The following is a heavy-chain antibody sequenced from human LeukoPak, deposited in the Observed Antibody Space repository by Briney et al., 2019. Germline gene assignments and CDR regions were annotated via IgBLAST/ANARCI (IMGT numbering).Heavy chain of an antibody. CDR1: GYTLTFYD. Sequence: AVQGTCTASGYTLTFYDTDWVGQATCPGNAWMGWVKPNRGNTVNEKTLQGRVTMTRNTSISTAYMELSSLRSEDTAVYYCARVESKSRGRAGQWLVSAGGYYYYYGMDVWGQGTTVTVSS. J-gene: IGHJ6*02. D-gene: IGHD6-19*01. V-gene: IGHV1-8*01. CDR3: ARVESKSRGRAGQWLVSAGGYYYYYGMDV. CDR2: VKPNRGNT.